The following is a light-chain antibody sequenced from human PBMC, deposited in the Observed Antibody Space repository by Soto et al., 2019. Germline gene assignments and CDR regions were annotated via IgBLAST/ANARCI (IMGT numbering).Light chain of an antibody. Sequence: EIVLTQSPATLSLSPGERATLSCRASQSISSTYLAWYQQKPGQAPRLLMYGASSRATGIPDRFSGSGSGTDFTLTISRLEPEDFAVYYCQQYGSSRFTFGPGTKLDIK. CDR3: QQYGSSRFT. CDR1: QSISSTY. V-gene: IGKV3-20*01. CDR2: GAS. J-gene: IGKJ3*01.